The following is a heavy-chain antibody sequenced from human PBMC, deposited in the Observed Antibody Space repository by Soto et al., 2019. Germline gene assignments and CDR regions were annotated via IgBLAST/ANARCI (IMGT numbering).Heavy chain of an antibody. V-gene: IGHV4-34*01. CDR3: ARGGPYITIFGVVIPRYYYYYGMDV. CDR2: INHSGST. Sequence: SETLSLTCAVYGGSFSGYYWSWIRQPPGKGLEWIGEINHSGSTNYNPSLKSRVTISVDTSKNQFSLKLSSVTAADTAVYYCARGGPYITIFGVVIPRYYYYYGMDVWGQGTTVTVSS. J-gene: IGHJ6*02. D-gene: IGHD3-3*01. CDR1: GGSFSGYY.